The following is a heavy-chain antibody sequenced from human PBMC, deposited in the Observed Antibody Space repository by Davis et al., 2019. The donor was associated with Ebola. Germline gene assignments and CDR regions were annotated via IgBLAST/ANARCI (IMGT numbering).Heavy chain of an antibody. CDR3: ARPLPGAAAWYFDL. CDR2: ISAYNGNT. CDR1: GYTFTSYG. Sequence: ASVKVSCKASGYTFTSYGISWVRQAPGQGLEWMGWISAYNGNTNYAQKLQGRVTMTTDTSTSTAYMELRSLRSDDTAVYYCARPLPGAAAWYFDLWGRGTLVTVSS. D-gene: IGHD6-13*01. V-gene: IGHV1-18*01. J-gene: IGHJ2*01.